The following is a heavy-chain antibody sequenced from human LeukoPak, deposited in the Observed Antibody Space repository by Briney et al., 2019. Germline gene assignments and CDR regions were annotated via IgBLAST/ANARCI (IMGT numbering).Heavy chain of an antibody. D-gene: IGHD6-13*01. V-gene: IGHV3-23*01. Sequence: GGSLRLSCAASGFTLSRSAMTWVRQTPGKGLDWVSSVSSSGNTYSADSVKGRFTISRDNSKNMLYLQMNSLRAADTAVYYCVKGRISEDGLDFWGQGTLVTVSS. CDR2: VSSSGNT. J-gene: IGHJ4*02. CDR1: GFTLSRSA. CDR3: VKGRISEDGLDF.